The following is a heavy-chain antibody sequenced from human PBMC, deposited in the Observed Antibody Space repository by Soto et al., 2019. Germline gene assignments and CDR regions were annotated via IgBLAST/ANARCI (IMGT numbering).Heavy chain of an antibody. Sequence: ASVQVSCKTSGYIFNNYYIHWVRQAPGQGLEWMGIINHNGGSTSYAQKFRGRVTMTRDMSMSTVYMEMSSLRYEDTGIFLCTRCRSGYYGEFEPWGQGSLVTVSS. CDR2: INHNGGST. J-gene: IGHJ5*02. V-gene: IGHV1-46*02. D-gene: IGHD3-22*01. CDR1: GYIFNNYY. CDR3: TRCRSGYYGEFEP.